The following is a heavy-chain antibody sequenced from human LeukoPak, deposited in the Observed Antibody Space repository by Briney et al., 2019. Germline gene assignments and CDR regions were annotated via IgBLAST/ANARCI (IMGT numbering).Heavy chain of an antibody. CDR1: GGSISTFH. Sequence: SETLTLSCTVSGGSISTFHLSWIRQPPGKGLEWIGYIYHSGTTNYSPSLKSRDTISVDTSKNQLSLKLNSVTAADTAVYSCATDVDVVKGALNIWGQGTLVTVSS. D-gene: IGHD3-22*01. V-gene: IGHV4-59*01. CDR2: IYHSGTT. J-gene: IGHJ3*02. CDR3: ATDVDVVKGALNI.